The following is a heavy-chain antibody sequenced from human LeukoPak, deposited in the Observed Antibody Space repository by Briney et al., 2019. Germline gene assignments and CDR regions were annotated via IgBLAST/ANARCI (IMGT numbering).Heavy chain of an antibody. CDR1: GGTFSTYV. D-gene: IGHD4-17*01. Sequence: SVKVSCKASGGTFSTYVISWVRQGPGQGLEWMGGIIPMSGTTNYAQKFQGRVTIIADESTTTAYMEVSSLRSEDTAVYYCARDSPTVTNVYYGMDVWGQGTTVTVSS. CDR3: ARDSPTVTNVYYGMDV. V-gene: IGHV1-69*13. J-gene: IGHJ6*02. CDR2: IIPMSGTT.